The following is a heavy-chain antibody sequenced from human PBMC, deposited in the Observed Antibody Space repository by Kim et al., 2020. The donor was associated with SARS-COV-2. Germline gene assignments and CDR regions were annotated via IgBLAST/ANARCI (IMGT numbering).Heavy chain of an antibody. D-gene: IGHD1-1*01. CDR1: GFTFTNYG. CDR3: AKGGIPSTGFYYYYIDV. V-gene: IGHV3-23*01. J-gene: IGHJ6*03. Sequence: GGSLRLSCVASGFTFTNYGMSWVRQAPGRGLEWVSSISGSGDSTYYADSVKGRFTISRDTSKNTLYLQMNSLRVDDTAVYYCAKGGIPSTGFYYYYIDVWGKGTAVTIS. CDR2: ISGSGDST.